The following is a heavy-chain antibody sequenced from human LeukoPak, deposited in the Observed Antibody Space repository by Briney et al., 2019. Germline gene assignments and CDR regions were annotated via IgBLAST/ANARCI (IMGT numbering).Heavy chain of an antibody. Sequence: SVKVSCKASGGTFISYAISWVRQAPGQGLEWMGGILPIFGTANYAQKFQGRVTITADESTSTAYMELSSLRSEDTAVYYCARESYYYDSSGYYPWYFDYWGQGTLVTVSS. CDR3: ARESYYYDSSGYYPWYFDY. CDR2: ILPIFGTA. J-gene: IGHJ4*02. CDR1: GGTFISYA. V-gene: IGHV1-69*13. D-gene: IGHD3-22*01.